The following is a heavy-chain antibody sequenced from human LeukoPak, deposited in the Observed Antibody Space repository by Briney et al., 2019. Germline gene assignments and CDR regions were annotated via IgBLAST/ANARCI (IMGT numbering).Heavy chain of an antibody. V-gene: IGHV3-30*01. J-gene: IGHJ6*03. CDR2: ISYDGSNK. D-gene: IGHD6-19*01. CDR3: AREPYSSGWYGNYYYMDV. Sequence: PGRSLRLSCAASGFTFSSYAMHWVRQAPGKGLEWVAVISYDGSNKYYADSVKGRFTISRDNSKNTLYLQMNSLRAEDTAVYYCAREPYSSGWYGNYYYMDVWGKGTTVTVSS. CDR1: GFTFSSYA.